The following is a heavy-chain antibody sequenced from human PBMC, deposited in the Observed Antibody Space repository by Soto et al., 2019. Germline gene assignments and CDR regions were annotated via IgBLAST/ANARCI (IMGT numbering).Heavy chain of an antibody. D-gene: IGHD3-16*02. V-gene: IGHV3-30*18. J-gene: IGHJ4*02. CDR1: GFTFSSYG. CDR2: ISYDGSNK. Sequence: GGSLRLSCAASGFTFSSYGMHWVRQAPGKGLEWVAVISYDGSNKYYADSVKGRFTISRDNSKNTLYLQMNSLRAEDTAVYYCAKELNMITFGGVIADNSFDYWGQGTLVTVSS. CDR3: AKELNMITFGGVIADNSFDY.